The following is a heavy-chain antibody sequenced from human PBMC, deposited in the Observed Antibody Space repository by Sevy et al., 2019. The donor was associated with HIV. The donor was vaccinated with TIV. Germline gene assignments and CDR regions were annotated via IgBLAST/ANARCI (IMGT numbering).Heavy chain of an antibody. Sequence: GGSLRLSCAASGFTFSSFEMTWVRQAPGKGLEWVSYISSSGSNIYYTNSVKGRFTISRDKAKNSLYLQMNSLRAEDTAVYYCAKRGGHYDLGMDVWGQGTTVTVSS. CDR1: GFTFSSFE. J-gene: IGHJ6*02. V-gene: IGHV3-48*03. CDR2: ISSSGSNI. CDR3: AKRGGHYDLGMDV. D-gene: IGHD3-3*01.